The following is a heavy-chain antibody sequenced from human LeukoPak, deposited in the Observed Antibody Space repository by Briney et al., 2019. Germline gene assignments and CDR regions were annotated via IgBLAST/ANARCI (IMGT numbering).Heavy chain of an antibody. Sequence: SETLSLTCTVSGDSISAYYWSWVRQPPGKGLEWIAFVHKTGSINYNPSLKSLATISMDTSNSQFSLHVNSVTAADTAVYYCTKYGGSPANYFDSWGPGTLVTVSP. D-gene: IGHD1-26*01. CDR1: GDSISAYY. V-gene: IGHV4-59*08. CDR2: VHKTGSI. CDR3: TKYGGSPANYFDS. J-gene: IGHJ4*02.